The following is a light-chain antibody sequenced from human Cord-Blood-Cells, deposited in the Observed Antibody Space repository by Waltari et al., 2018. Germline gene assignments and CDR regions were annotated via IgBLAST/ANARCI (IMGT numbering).Light chain of an antibody. CDR2: GAS. V-gene: IGKV3D-15*01. CDR1: QSVSSN. CDR3: QQYNNWWT. J-gene: IGKJ1*01. Sequence: EILMTHSPATLSVSPGERATLSCRASQSVSSNLAWYQQKPGQAPRLLIYGASTRATGIPARFSGSGSGTEFTLTISSLQSEDFAVYYCQQYNNWWTFGQGTKVEIK.